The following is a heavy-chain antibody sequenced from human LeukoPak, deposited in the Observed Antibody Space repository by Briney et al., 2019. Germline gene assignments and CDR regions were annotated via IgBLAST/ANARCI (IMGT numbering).Heavy chain of an antibody. CDR3: ARDLNDYVWGSYRYTLYYGMDV. CDR1: GFTFSSYE. V-gene: IGHV3-48*03. Sequence: PGRSLRLSCAASGFTFSSYEMNWVRQAPGKGLEWVSYISSSGSTIYYADSVKGRFTISRDNAKNSLYLQMNSLRAEDTAVYYCARDLNDYVWGSYRYTLYYGMDVWGKGTTVTVSS. J-gene: IGHJ6*04. D-gene: IGHD3-16*02. CDR2: ISSSGSTI.